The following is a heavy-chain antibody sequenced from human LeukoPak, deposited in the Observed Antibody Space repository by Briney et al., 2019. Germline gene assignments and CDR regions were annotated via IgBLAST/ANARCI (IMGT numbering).Heavy chain of an antibody. CDR2: ISGSGGST. V-gene: IGHV3-23*01. J-gene: IGHJ4*02. CDR3: AKPRNKLYPFDY. CDR1: GFTFSSYA. Sequence: PGGSLRLSCEASGFTFSSYAMSWVRQAQGKGLEWVSAISGSGGSTYYADSVKGRFTISRDNSKNTLYLQMNSLRAEDTAVYYCAKPRNKLYPFDYWGQGTLVTVSS. D-gene: IGHD3-16*02.